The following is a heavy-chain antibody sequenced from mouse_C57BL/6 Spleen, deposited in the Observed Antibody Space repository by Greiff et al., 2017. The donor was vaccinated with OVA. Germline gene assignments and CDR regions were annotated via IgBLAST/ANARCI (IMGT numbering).Heavy chain of an antibody. CDR2: FYPGSGSI. V-gene: IGHV1-62-2*01. J-gene: IGHJ3*01. D-gene: IGHD2-5*01. CDR3: ARHEEDYSNWAY. CDR1: GYTFTEYT. Sequence: VQVVESGAELVKPGASVKLSCKASGYTFTEYTIHWVKQRSGQGLEWIGWFYPGSGSIKYNEKFKDKATLTADKSSSTVYMELSRLTSEDSAVYFCARHEEDYSNWAYWGQGTLVTVSA.